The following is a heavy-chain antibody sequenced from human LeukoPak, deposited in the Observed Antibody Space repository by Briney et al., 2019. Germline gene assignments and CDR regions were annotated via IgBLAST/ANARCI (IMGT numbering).Heavy chain of an antibody. Sequence: ASVKVSCKASGYTFITHGLTWVRQAPGQGLEWMGWISAYNGNTIYAQTLQDRLTMTTDTSTSTAYMELRSLRSDDTAVYYCARGRLRYLDWTRAYSDYWGQGTLVTVSS. CDR1: GYTFITHG. J-gene: IGHJ4*02. CDR3: ARGRLRYLDWTRAYSDY. D-gene: IGHD3-9*01. CDR2: ISAYNGNT. V-gene: IGHV1-18*01.